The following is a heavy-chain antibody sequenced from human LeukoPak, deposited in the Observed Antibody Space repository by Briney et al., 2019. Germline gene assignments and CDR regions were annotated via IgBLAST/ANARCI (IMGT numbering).Heavy chain of an antibody. V-gene: IGHV3-9*01. D-gene: IGHD3-22*01. Sequence: PGGSLRLSCAASGFTFDDYAMHWVRQAPGKGLEWVSGISWNSGSIGYADSVKGRFTISRDNAKNSLYLQMNSLRVEDTALYYCARGGIFNPYELWGQGTLVTVSS. CDR2: ISWNSGSI. J-gene: IGHJ4*02. CDR1: GFTFDDYA. CDR3: ARGGIFNPYEL.